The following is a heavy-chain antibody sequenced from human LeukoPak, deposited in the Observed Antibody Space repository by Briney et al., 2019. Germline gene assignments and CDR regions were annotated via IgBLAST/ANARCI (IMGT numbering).Heavy chain of an antibody. CDR2: ISYTGGST. CDR1: GFTFSTYA. V-gene: IGHV3-23*01. CDR3: AKDDAWGRYKD. D-gene: IGHD3-16*01. J-gene: IGHJ1*01. Sequence: GGSLRLSCAASGFTFSTYAMSWVRQAPGKGLEWVSAISYTGGSTYYTDSVKGRFTISRDNSKNTVSLQMNSLRGDDTAVYYCAKDDAWGRYKDWGQGTLVTVSS.